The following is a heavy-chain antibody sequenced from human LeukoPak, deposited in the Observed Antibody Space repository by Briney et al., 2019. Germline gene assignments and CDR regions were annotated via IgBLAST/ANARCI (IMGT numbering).Heavy chain of an antibody. CDR2: ISGSGGST. D-gene: IGHD3-3*01. J-gene: IGHJ4*02. CDR1: GFTFSSYA. Sequence: GGSLRLSCAASGFTFSSYAMSWVRQAPGKGLEWVSAISGSGGSTYYADSVKGRFTISRDTSKNTLYLQMNSLRAEDTAVYYCAKAVQFLEWRYFDYWGQGTLVTVSS. V-gene: IGHV3-23*01. CDR3: AKAVQFLEWRYFDY.